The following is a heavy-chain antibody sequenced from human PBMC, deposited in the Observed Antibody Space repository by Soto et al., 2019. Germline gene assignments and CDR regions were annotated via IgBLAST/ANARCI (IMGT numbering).Heavy chain of an antibody. CDR3: ARGINYSFDS. J-gene: IGHJ4*02. CDR1: GDSMSRGDY. CDR2: ISHSGST. V-gene: IGHV4-4*02. Sequence: PSQTLSLTCTVSGDSMSRGDYYWSWVRQPPGKGLEWVGEISHSGSTNYNPSLKSRVTISLDNSKNHFSLRLSSVTAADTAVFYCARGINYSFDSWGQGTLVTVSS. D-gene: IGHD2-21*01.